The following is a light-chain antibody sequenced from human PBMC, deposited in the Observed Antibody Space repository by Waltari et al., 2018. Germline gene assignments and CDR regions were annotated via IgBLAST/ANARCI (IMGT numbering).Light chain of an antibody. CDR3: SSYTSSSTLVV. CDR1: SSDVGGFNY. Sequence: QSALTQPASVSGSPGQSIPISCTGTSSDVGGFNYFSWYQQHPGKAPKLMIYDVSNRPSGVSNRFSGSKSGNTASLTISGLQAEDEADYYCSSYTSSSTLVVFGGGTKLTVL. CDR2: DVS. V-gene: IGLV2-14*03. J-gene: IGLJ2*01.